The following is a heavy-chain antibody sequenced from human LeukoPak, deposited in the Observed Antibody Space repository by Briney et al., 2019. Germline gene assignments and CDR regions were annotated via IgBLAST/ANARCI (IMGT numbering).Heavy chain of an antibody. V-gene: IGHV4-59*08. D-gene: IGHD2-8*01. Sequence: SETLSLTCTVSGGSISSYYWRWIRQPPGKGLEWIGYIYYSGSTNYNPSLKSRVTISVDTSKNQFSLKLSSVTAADTAVYYCARRNDYFDYWGQGTLVTVSS. CDR3: ARRNDYFDY. J-gene: IGHJ4*02. CDR2: IYYSGST. CDR1: GGSISSYY.